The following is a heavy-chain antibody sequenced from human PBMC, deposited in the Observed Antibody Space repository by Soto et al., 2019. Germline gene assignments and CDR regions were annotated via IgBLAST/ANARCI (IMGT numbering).Heavy chain of an antibody. Sequence: PGGSLRLSCAASGFTFSSYAMSWVRQAPGKGLEWVSAISGSGGSTYYADSVKGRFTISRDNSKNTLYLQMNSLRAEDTAVYYCAKAGDSSSWYGDYYYYGMDVWGQGTTVNVSS. CDR1: GFTFSSYA. CDR3: AKAGDSSSWYGDYYYYGMDV. V-gene: IGHV3-23*01. D-gene: IGHD6-13*01. J-gene: IGHJ6*02. CDR2: ISGSGGST.